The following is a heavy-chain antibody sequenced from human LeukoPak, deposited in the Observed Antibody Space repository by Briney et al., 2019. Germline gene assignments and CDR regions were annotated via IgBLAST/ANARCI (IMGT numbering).Heavy chain of an antibody. CDR2: INHSGST. CDR1: GGSFSGYY. CDR3: ARHASRQGYCSGGSCSRGSYRFDP. J-gene: IGHJ5*02. D-gene: IGHD2-15*01. V-gene: IGHV4-34*01. Sequence: SETLSLTCAVYGGSFSGYYWSWIRQPPGKGLEWIGEINHSGSTNYNPSLKSRVTISVDTSKNQFSLKLSSVTAADTAVYYCARHASRQGYCSGGSCSRGSYRFDPWGQGTLVTVSS.